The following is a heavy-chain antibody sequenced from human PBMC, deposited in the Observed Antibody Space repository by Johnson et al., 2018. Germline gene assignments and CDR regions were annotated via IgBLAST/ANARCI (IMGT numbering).Heavy chain of an antibody. CDR3: ARRRWEGGFDI. Sequence: QVQLQQWGAGLLKPSETLSLTCAVYGGRFNGYYWSWIRQPPGKGLEWIGEITHSGSTNYNTSLKSRVTISVDTSKNQFSLKVSSVTAADTAVYYCARRRWEGGFDIWGQGTMVTVSS. CDR1: GGRFNGYY. J-gene: IGHJ3*02. V-gene: IGHV4-34*01. CDR2: ITHSGST. D-gene: IGHD5-24*01.